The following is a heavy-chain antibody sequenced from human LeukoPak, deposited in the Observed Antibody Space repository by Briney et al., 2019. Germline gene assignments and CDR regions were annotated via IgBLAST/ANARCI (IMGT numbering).Heavy chain of an antibody. V-gene: IGHV3-23*01. CDR1: GFIFSHHG. Sequence: GGSLRLSCVASGFIFSHHGMNWVRQAPGKGLEWVSGLTSRSTTYYADAVKGRFTISRDNSKNTVYLQMNSLRAEDTAVYYCAKDGEWGQFDNWGQGTLVTVSS. CDR3: AKDGEWGQFDN. J-gene: IGHJ4*02. D-gene: IGHD3-10*01. CDR2: LTSRSTT.